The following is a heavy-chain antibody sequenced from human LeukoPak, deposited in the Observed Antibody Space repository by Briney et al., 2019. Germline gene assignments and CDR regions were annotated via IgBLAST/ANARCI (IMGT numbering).Heavy chain of an antibody. CDR3: ARHGAVATSLSWFDP. J-gene: IGHJ5*02. D-gene: IGHD5-12*01. Sequence: GESLKISCKGSGYSFTSYWIGWVRQMPGKGLEWMEIIYPGDSDTRYSPSFQGQVTISADKSISTAYLQWSSLKASDTAMYYCARHGAVATSLSWFDPWGQGTLVTVSS. CDR1: GYSFTSYW. V-gene: IGHV5-51*01. CDR2: IYPGDSDT.